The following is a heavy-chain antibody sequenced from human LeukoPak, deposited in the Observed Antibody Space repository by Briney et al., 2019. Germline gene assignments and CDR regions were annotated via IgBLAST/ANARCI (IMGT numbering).Heavy chain of an antibody. Sequence: PSETLSLTCTVSGGSISSYYWSWIRQPPGKVLEWVGYIYYSGGTNYNHSLRSRVTISVDASKNQFSLKLSSVSAADTAVYFCAGTVITFGGVIVPLFYWGQGTLVTVSS. J-gene: IGHJ4*02. CDR3: AGTVITFGGVIVPLFY. CDR2: IYYSGGT. D-gene: IGHD3-16*02. CDR1: GGSISSYY. V-gene: IGHV4-59*01.